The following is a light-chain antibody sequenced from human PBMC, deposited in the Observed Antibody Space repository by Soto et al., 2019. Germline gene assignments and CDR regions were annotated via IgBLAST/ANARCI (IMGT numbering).Light chain of an antibody. CDR1: QTINTY. Sequence: DIQMTQSPSSLSASVGDRVTISCRASQTINTYVNWYLQKPGKAPKLLIYAASSLHSGVPSRFSGSGSGTYFTLTISRLQTEDFATYYCQQSFSTPRTFGQGTKVEIK. J-gene: IGKJ1*01. CDR3: QQSFSTPRT. V-gene: IGKV1-39*01. CDR2: AAS.